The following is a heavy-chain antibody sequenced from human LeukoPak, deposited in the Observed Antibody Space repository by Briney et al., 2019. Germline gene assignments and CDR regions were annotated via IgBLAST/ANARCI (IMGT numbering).Heavy chain of an antibody. CDR2: IYYSGST. J-gene: IGHJ6*03. V-gene: IGHV4-39*07. Sequence: SETLSLTCTVSGGSISSSSYYWGWIRQPPGKGLEWIGSIYYSGSTYYNPSLKSRVTISVDTSKNQFSLKLSSVTAADTAVYYCARGWGYGGKGVYYYYYYYMDVWGKGTTVTVSS. D-gene: IGHD4-23*01. CDR1: GGSISSSSYY. CDR3: ARGWGYGGKGVYYYYYYYMDV.